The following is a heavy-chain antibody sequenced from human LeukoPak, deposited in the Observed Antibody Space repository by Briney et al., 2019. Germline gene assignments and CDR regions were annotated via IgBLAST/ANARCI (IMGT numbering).Heavy chain of an antibody. CDR3: ARSASSAFDY. CDR2: IKQDGSEK. CDR1: GFTFSSHW. J-gene: IGHJ4*02. D-gene: IGHD6-25*01. Sequence: GGSLRLSCVASGFTFSSHWMNWVRQALEKGLEWVAHIKQDGSEKYYVDSVKGRFTISRDNAKNSLYLQMNSLRAEDTAVYYCARSASSAFDYWGQGTLVTVSS. V-gene: IGHV3-7*04.